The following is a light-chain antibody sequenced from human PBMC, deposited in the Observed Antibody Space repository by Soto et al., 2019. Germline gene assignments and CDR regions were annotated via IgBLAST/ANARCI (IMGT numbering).Light chain of an antibody. Sequence: QSVLIQPPSASGTPGQRVTISCSGSTANIEANYVYWYQQLPGTAPKLLIYRNKERPSGVPDRFSGSKSGTSASLAVSGLRSEDDADYFCTSWDDSLSAWLFGGGTKLTVL. CDR1: TANIEANY. CDR2: RNK. J-gene: IGLJ3*02. CDR3: TSWDDSLSAWL. V-gene: IGLV1-47*01.